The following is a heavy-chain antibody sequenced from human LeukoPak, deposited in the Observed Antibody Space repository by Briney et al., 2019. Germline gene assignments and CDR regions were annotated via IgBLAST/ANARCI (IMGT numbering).Heavy chain of an antibody. Sequence: SVKVSCKASGGTFSSYAISWVRQAPGQGLEWMGRIIPILGIANYAQKFQGRVTITADESTSTAYMELSSLRSEDTAVYYCASAGDPYYFDYWGQGTLVTVSS. V-gene: IGHV1-69*04. CDR2: IIPILGIA. CDR1: GGTFSSYA. D-gene: IGHD7-27*01. CDR3: ASAGDPYYFDY. J-gene: IGHJ4*02.